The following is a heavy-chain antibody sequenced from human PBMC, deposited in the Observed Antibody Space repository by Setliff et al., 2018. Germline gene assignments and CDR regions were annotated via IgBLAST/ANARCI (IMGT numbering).Heavy chain of an antibody. CDR1: VGSFSGYY. CDR3: AKGPDSSGYQGWFDP. CDR2: INHSGST. D-gene: IGHD3-22*01. Sequence: PSETLSLTCAVYVGSFSGYYWSWIRQPPGKGLEWIGEINHSGSTNYNPSLKSRVTISVDTSKNQFSLKLSSVTAADTAVYYCAKGPDSSGYQGWFDPWGQGTLVTVSS. J-gene: IGHJ5*02. V-gene: IGHV4-34*01.